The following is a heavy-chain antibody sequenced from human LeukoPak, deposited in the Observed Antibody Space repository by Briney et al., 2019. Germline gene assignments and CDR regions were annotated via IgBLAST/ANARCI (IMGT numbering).Heavy chain of an antibody. J-gene: IGHJ3*02. CDR2: IYYTGTT. CDR3: VKPREGFLDGFDI. CDR1: GASISSYY. Sequence: NPSETLSLTCTVSGASISSYYWSWIRQPPGKGLEWIGYIYYTGTTHYNPSFQSRVTISEDTSKNLFSLKLSSVTAADTAVYYCVKPREGFLDGFDIWGQGTMVTVSS. V-gene: IGHV4-59*08. D-gene: IGHD3-10*01.